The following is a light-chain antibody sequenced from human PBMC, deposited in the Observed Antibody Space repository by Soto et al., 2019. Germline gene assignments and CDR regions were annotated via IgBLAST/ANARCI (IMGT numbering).Light chain of an antibody. J-gene: IGKJ4*01. CDR1: HDISNY. V-gene: IGKV1-33*01. CDR2: DAS. Sequence: DSPMTQSPSSLSASVGDRVTITCQASHDISNYLSWYQQKPGKAPKLLIYDASNLETGVPSRFSGSGSGTEFTIPISSLQPEDIATYYCQQYDNLPRTFGGGTKVEIK. CDR3: QQYDNLPRT.